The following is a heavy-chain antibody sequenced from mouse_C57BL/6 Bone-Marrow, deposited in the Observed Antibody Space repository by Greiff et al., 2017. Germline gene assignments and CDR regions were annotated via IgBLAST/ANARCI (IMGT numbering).Heavy chain of an antibody. J-gene: IGHJ4*01. CDR1: GFSLTSYA. Sequence: VKLMESGPGLVAPSQSLSITCTVSGFSLTSYAISWVRQPQGKGLEWHGVIWTGGGKNNNSALKSRLSISKDNSKSQVFLKMNSLQTDYTSRYYWARKGQGAIDYWGQGTSVTVSA. CDR3: ARKGQGAIDY. CDR2: IWTGGGK. V-gene: IGHV2-9-1*01.